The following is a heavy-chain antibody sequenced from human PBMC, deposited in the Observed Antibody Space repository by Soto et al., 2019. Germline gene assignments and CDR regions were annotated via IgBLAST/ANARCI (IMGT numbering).Heavy chain of an antibody. V-gene: IGHV3-33*01. Sequence: GGSVGLSCAASGVTFSSYGMQWVRQGPGKGLEWVAVIWYDGSNKYYADSVKGRFTISRDNSKNTLYLQMNSLRAEDTAVYYCARDSITVTTPPGPGDYWGQGTLVTVSS. J-gene: IGHJ4*02. D-gene: IGHD4-4*01. CDR2: IWYDGSNK. CDR1: GVTFSSYG. CDR3: ARDSITVTTPPGPGDY.